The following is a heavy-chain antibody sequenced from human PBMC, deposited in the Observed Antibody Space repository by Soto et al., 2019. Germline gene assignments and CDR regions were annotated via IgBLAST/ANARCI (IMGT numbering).Heavy chain of an antibody. J-gene: IGHJ5*02. V-gene: IGHV3-23*01. CDR1: GFTFSDYA. CDR2: ISGSGANT. D-gene: IGHD2-2*01. Sequence: PGGSLRLSCAASGFTFSDYAMSWVRQAPGKGLEWVSGISGSGANTKYADSVKGRFTITRDNSKDTLYLQMSSLRVEDTAVYYCAKDRREVPENNWFDPWGQGTLVTVSS. CDR3: AKDRREVPENNWFDP.